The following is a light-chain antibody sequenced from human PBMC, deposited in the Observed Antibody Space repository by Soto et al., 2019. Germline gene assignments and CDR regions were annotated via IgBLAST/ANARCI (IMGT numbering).Light chain of an antibody. CDR2: WAS. CDR1: QSVLYSSNNKNY. J-gene: IGKJ1*01. Sequence: DIVMTQSPDSLAVSLGERATINCKSSQSVLYSSNNKNYLAWYQQKPGQPPKLLIYWASTRESGVPDRFSGSGSGTNFALTISSLKAEDVAVYYCQQYYGTPPSFGQGTKVEIK. V-gene: IGKV4-1*01. CDR3: QQYYGTPPS.